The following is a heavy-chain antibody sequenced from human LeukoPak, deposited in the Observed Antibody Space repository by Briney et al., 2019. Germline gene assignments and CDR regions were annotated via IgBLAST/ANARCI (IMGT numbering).Heavy chain of an antibody. CDR2: ISYDGSNK. J-gene: IGHJ4*02. CDR3: AKASGSSSWYVFDY. CDR1: GFTFSSYA. Sequence: PGGSLRLSCAASGFTFSSYAMLCVRQAPGKGLEWVAVISYDGSNKYYADSVEGRFTISRDNAKNSLYLQMNSLRAEDTALYYCAKASGSSSWYVFDYWGQGTLVTVSS. V-gene: IGHV3-30-3*01. D-gene: IGHD6-13*01.